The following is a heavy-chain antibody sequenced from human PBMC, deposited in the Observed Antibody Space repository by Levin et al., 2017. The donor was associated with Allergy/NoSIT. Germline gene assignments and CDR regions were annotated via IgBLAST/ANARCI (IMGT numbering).Heavy chain of an antibody. CDR3: ARDARYCSGGSCYVYGAFDI. CDR1: GFSFNNYA. D-gene: IGHD2-15*01. Sequence: AGGSLRLSCAASGFSFNNYAMHWVRQAAGKGLEWVAVISYDGGKDYYADSVKGRFAISRDKSKNTLFLQMNSLRAEDTAVYYCARDARYCSGGSCYVYGAFDIWGQGTMVTVSS. J-gene: IGHJ3*02. CDR2: ISYDGGKD. V-gene: IGHV3-30*09.